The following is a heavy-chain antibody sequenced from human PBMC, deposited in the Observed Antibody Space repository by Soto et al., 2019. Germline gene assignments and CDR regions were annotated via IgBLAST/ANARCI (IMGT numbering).Heavy chain of an antibody. CDR2: INAGNGNT. D-gene: IGHD2-15*01. J-gene: IGHJ4*02. V-gene: IGHV1-3*01. CDR1: GYTFTSYA. Sequence: ASVKVSCKASGYTFTSYAMHWVRQAPGQRLEGMGWINAGNGNTKYSQKFQGRVTITRDTSASTAYMELSSLRSEDTAVYYCARDRSCSGGSCPRNFFDYWGQRTLVTVSS. CDR3: ARDRSCSGGSCPRNFFDY.